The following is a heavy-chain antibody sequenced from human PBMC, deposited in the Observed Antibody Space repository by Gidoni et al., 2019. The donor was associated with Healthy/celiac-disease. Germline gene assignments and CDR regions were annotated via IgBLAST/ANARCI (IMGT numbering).Heavy chain of an antibody. Sequence: EVQLVESGGGLVKPGGSLRLSCAASGFTFSSYIMNWVRQAPGKGLEWVSSISSSSSYIYYADSVEGRFTISRDNPKNSLYLQMNSLRAEDTALYYCAREKYYYGSGSYCFDYLGQGTLVTVSS. V-gene: IGHV3-21*01. CDR1: GFTFSSYI. CDR2: ISSSSSYI. CDR3: AREKYYYGSGSYCFDY. D-gene: IGHD3-10*01. J-gene: IGHJ4*02.